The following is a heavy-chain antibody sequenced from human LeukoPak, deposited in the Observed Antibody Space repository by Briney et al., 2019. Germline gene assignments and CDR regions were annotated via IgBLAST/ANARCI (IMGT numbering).Heavy chain of an antibody. V-gene: IGHV4-4*07. D-gene: IGHD2-21*01. CDR2: IYTSGST. CDR3: AREGACGGDCYAVDY. CDR1: GGSISSYY. J-gene: IGHJ4*02. Sequence: SETLSLTCTVSGGSISSYYWSWIRQPPGKGLEWIGRIYTSGSTNYNPSLKSRVTMSVDTSKNQFSLKLSSVTAADTAVYYCAREGACGGDCYAVDYWGQGTLVTVSS.